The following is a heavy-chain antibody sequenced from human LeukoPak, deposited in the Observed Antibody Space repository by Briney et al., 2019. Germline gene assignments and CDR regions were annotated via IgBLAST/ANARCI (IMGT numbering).Heavy chain of an antibody. J-gene: IGHJ3*02. V-gene: IGHV4-30-4*01. CDR3: ARLGYSSGKQDDAFDI. D-gene: IGHD5-18*01. CDR1: GGSISSGDYY. CDR2: IYYSGST. Sequence: SQTLSLTCTVSGGSISSGDYYWSSIRQPPGKGLEWIGYIYYSGSTYYNPSLKSRVTISVDTSKNQFSLKLSSVTAADTAVYYCARLGYSSGKQDDAFDIWGQGTMVTVSS.